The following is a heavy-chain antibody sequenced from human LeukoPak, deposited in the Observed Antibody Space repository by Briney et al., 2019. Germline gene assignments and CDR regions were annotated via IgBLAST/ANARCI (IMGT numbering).Heavy chain of an antibody. CDR2: ISAYNGNT. V-gene: IGHV1-18*01. J-gene: IGHJ4*02. CDR3: ATGAGWPHYFDY. Sequence: ASVKVSCKASGYTFTSYDINWVRQATGQGLEWMGWISAYNGNTNYAQKLQGRVTMTTDTSTSTAYMELRSLRSDDTAVYYCATGAGWPHYFDYWGQGTLVTVSS. CDR1: GYTFTSYD. D-gene: IGHD6-19*01.